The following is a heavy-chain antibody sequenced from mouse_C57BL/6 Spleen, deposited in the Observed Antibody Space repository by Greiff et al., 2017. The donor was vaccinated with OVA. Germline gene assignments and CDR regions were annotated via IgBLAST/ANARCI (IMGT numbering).Heavy chain of an antibody. V-gene: IGHV6-6*01. D-gene: IGHD1-1*01. CDR2: IRNKANNHAT. Sequence: EVMLVESGGGLVQPGGSMKLSCAASGFTFSDAWMDWVRQSPEKGLEWVAEIRNKANNHATYYAESVKGRFTISRDDSKRSVYLQMNSLRAEDTGIYYCTRRPITTVPFDYWGQGTTLTVSS. CDR1: GFTFSDAW. CDR3: TRRPITTVPFDY. J-gene: IGHJ2*01.